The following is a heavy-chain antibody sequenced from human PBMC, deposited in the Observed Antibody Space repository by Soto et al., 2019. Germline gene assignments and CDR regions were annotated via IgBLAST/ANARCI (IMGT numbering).Heavy chain of an antibody. V-gene: IGHV3-33*01. D-gene: IGHD2-8*01. J-gene: IGHJ6*02. CDR3: ARPHMVYAIPGGMDV. CDR2: IWYDGSNK. Sequence: QVQLVESGGGVVQPGRSLRLSCAASGFTFSSYGMHWVRQAPGKGLEWVAVIWYDGSNKYYADSVKGRFTISRDNSKNTLYLQMNSLRAEDTAVYYCARPHMVYAIPGGMDVWGQGTTCTFSS. CDR1: GFTFSSYG.